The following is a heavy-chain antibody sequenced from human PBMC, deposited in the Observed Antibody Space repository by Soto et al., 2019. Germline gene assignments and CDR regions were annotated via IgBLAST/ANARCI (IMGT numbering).Heavy chain of an antibody. CDR2: IIPIFGTA. CDR1: GGTFSSYA. V-gene: IGHV1-69*13. Sequence: SVKVSCKASGGTFSSYAISWVRQAPGQGLEWMGGIIPIFGTANHAQKFQGRVTITADESTSTAYMELSSLRSEDTAVYYCARGGRNYYDSSGYYYACDIWG. D-gene: IGHD3-22*01. CDR3: ARGGRNYYDSSGYYYACDI. J-gene: IGHJ3*02.